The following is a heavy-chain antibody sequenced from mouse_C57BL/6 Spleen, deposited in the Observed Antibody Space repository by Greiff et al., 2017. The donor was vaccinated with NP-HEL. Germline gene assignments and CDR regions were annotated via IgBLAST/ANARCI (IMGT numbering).Heavy chain of an antibody. J-gene: IGHJ4*01. CDR1: GYTFTDYN. D-gene: IGHD2-4*01. V-gene: IGHV1-18*01. Sequence: EVHLVESGPELVKPGASVKIPCKASGYTFTDYNMDWVKQSHGKSLEWIGDINPNNGGTIYNQKFKGKATLTVDKSSSTAYMELRSLTSEDTAVYYCARGYDYDGGYAMDYWGQGTSVTVSS. CDR2: INPNNGGT. CDR3: ARGYDYDGGYAMDY.